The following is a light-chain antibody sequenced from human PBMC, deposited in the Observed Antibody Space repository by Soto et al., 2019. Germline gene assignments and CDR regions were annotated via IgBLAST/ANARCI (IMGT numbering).Light chain of an antibody. CDR2: GAS. J-gene: IGKJ2*01. CDR1: QSVSSN. Sequence: EIVMTQSPATLSVSPGERATLSCSASQSVSSNLAWYQQKPGQAPRLLIFGASTRATGIPARFSGSGSGTEFTLTISSLQSEDFAVYSCQQYNNWPPVYTFGQGTKLEIK. CDR3: QQYNNWPPVYT. V-gene: IGKV3-15*01.